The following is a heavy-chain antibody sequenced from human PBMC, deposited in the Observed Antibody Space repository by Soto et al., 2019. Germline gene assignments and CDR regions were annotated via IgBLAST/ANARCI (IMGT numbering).Heavy chain of an antibody. CDR1: GYTFTSYG. Sequence: AAVKVACKASGYTFTSYGTDWGRQAPGQRLEWMLWINAANGDTKYAPKFQGRVTITRDTSESTAYMEMSNLRSEDTAVYYCVRRHVSATGIDWFDHWGQGTLVTVSS. D-gene: IGHD6-13*01. CDR3: VRRHVSATGIDWFDH. V-gene: IGHV1-3*01. J-gene: IGHJ5*02. CDR2: INAANGDT.